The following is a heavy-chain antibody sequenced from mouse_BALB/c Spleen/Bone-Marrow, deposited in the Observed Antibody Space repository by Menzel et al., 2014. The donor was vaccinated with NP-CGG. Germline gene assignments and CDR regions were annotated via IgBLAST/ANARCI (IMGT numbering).Heavy chain of an antibody. Sequence: QVQLQQSGAELMKPGASVKISCKATGYTFSRYWIEWVKQRPGHGLEWIGEILPGSGSTNYNEKFKGKATFTVDTSSNTAYMQLSSLTSEDSAVYYCARWGYGSSYVGCFDVWGAGTTVTVSS. CDR3: ARWGYGSSYVGCFDV. CDR2: ILPGSGST. V-gene: IGHV1-9*01. D-gene: IGHD1-1*01. CDR1: GYTFSRYW. J-gene: IGHJ1*01.